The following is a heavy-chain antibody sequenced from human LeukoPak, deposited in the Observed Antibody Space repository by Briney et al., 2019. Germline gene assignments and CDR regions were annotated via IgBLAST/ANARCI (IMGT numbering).Heavy chain of an antibody. Sequence: GGSLRLSCAASGFTFSRYSMNWVRQAPGTGLEWVSHISSSSSYIYYADSVRGRFTISRDNAKNSLSLQMNSLRAEDTAVYYCARDGGAGELTAIGAFDIWGQGTMVTVSS. CDR1: GFTFSRYS. CDR3: ARDGGAGELTAIGAFDI. CDR2: ISSSSSYI. V-gene: IGHV3-21*01. J-gene: IGHJ3*02. D-gene: IGHD3-16*01.